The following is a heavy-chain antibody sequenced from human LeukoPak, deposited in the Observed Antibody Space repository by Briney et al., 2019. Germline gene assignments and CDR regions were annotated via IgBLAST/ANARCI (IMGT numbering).Heavy chain of an antibody. J-gene: IGHJ5*02. CDR2: ISPSGGST. CDR3: ARGGGTANNWFDP. V-gene: IGHV1-46*01. D-gene: IGHD5-18*01. CDR1: GYTFTGYW. Sequence: ASVKVSCKAFGYTFTGYWMHWVRQAPGQGPEWMGVISPSGGSTIYAQKFKGRVTLTRDMSTSTDYLELSSLRSEDTAVYYCARGGGTANNWFDPWGQGTLVTVSS.